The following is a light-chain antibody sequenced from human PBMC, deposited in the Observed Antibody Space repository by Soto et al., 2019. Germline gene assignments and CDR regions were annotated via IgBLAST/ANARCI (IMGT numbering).Light chain of an antibody. CDR2: GVS. J-gene: IGKJ5*01. CDR1: QSVSSN. V-gene: IGKV3-15*01. CDR3: QQYNNWPPIT. Sequence: EIVLTQSPATLSLSPGERATLSCRAGQSVSSNLAWYQQKPGQAPRLLIYGVSTKATGIPARFSGSGSGTEFTLTISSLQSEDFAVYYCQQYNNWPPITFGQGTRLEIK.